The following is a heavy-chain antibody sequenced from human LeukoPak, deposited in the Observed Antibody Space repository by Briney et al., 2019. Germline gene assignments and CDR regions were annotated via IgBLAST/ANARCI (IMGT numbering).Heavy chain of an antibody. V-gene: IGHV3-74*01. CDR1: GFNFSSYW. Sequence: GGSLRLSCAASGFNFSSYWMHLVRQAPGKGLVWVSRINSDGSSTSYADSVKGRFTISRDNAKNSLYLQMNSLRAEDTAVYYCARTPFLDGYNHRGYFDYWGQGTLVTVSS. D-gene: IGHD5-24*01. J-gene: IGHJ4*02. CDR3: ARTPFLDGYNHRGYFDY. CDR2: INSDGSST.